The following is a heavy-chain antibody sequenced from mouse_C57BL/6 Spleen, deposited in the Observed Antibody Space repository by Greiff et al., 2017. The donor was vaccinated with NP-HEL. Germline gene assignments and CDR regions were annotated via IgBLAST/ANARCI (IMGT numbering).Heavy chain of an antibody. CDR3: ARRMGYRNYVWYFEV. Sequence: QVQLQQSGAELARPGASVKLSCKASGYTFTSYGIRWVKQRTGQGLEWIGEIYPRSGNTYYNEKFKGKATLTADKSSSTAYMELRSLTSEDSAVYFCARRMGYRNYVWYFEVWGTGTTVTVSS. CDR1: GYTFTSYG. J-gene: IGHJ1*03. D-gene: IGHD2-5*01. V-gene: IGHV1-81*01. CDR2: IYPRSGNT.